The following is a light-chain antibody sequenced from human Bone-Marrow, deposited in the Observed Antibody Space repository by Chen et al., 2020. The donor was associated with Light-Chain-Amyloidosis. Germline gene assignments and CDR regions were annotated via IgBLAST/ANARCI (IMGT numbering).Light chain of an antibody. V-gene: IGLV2-14*01. CDR2: EDT. J-gene: IGLJ1*01. Sequence: QSALPPPASVSGSPGQSITISCTGTSSDVGGYNHVSWYQQHPDKAPKLMIYEDTNRPSWVPDRFSGSKSDNTASLTISGLQTEDEADYFCSSYTITNTLVFGSGTRVTVL. CDR1: SSDVGGYNH. CDR3: SSYTITNTLV.